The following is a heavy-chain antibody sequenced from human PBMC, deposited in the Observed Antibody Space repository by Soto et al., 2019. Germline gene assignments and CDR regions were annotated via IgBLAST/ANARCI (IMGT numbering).Heavy chain of an antibody. CDR3: AREGVAPYYYYGMDV. D-gene: IGHD5-12*01. CDR2: VSTYDGDT. V-gene: IGHV1-18*01. Sequence: ASVKVSCKASGYTFTRSGISWVRQAPGQGLEWMGWVSTYDGDTNYAQTFQGRVTMTTDTSTSTVHMEVRSLRSDDTAVYYCAREGVAPYYYYGMDVWGQGTPVTVSS. J-gene: IGHJ6*02. CDR1: GYTFTRSG.